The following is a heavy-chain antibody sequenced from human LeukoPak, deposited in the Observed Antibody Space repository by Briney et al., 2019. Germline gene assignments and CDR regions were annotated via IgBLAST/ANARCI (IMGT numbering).Heavy chain of an antibody. CDR2: INHSGST. D-gene: IGHD3-3*01. V-gene: IGHV4-34*01. CDR1: GGSFSGYY. J-gene: IGHJ5*02. Sequence: SETLSLTCAVYGGSFSGYYWSWIRQPPGKGLEWIGEINHSGSTYYNPSLKSRVTISVDTSKNQFSLKLSSVTAADTAVYYCARVELRFLKNQGGPNDWFFPCGEGTLLTVS. CDR3: ARVELRFLKNQGGPNDWFFP.